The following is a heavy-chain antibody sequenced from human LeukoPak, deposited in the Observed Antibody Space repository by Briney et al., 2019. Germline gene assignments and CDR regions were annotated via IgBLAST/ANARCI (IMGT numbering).Heavy chain of an antibody. CDR2: ISAYNGNT. CDR3: ARDRRGSGSYYTKLFDY. Sequence: ASVTVSCKASGYTFTSYGISWVRQAPGQGLEWMGWISAYNGNTNYAQKLQGRVTMTTDTSTSTAYMELRSLRSDDTAVYYCARDRRGSGSYYTKLFDYWGQGTLVTVSS. V-gene: IGHV1-18*01. D-gene: IGHD3-10*01. CDR1: GYTFTSYG. J-gene: IGHJ4*02.